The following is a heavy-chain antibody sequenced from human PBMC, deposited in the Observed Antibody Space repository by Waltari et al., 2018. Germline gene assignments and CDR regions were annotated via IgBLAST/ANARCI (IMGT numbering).Heavy chain of an antibody. J-gene: IGHJ4*02. V-gene: IGHV4-39*01. D-gene: IGHD3-22*01. Sequence: QLELQESGPGLVKPSETLSLTCSVSGGSIRRSGDYWGWIRQPPGKGLEWIGSIYYSGTTYYNPSLNSRVTISVDTSKNQFSLKLTSVTAADTAMYFCARQSYYDESGHDWGQGTLVTVSS. CDR1: GGSIRRSGDY. CDR3: ARQSYYDESGHD. CDR2: IYYSGTT.